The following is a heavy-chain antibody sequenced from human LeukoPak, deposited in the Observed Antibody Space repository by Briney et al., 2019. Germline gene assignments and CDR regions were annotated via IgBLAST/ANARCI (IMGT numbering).Heavy chain of an antibody. J-gene: IGHJ4*02. CDR2: IIISGGGT. V-gene: IGHV3-23*01. Sequence: GGSLTLSCAAPGFTFSTYAMGWVRQAPGKGVEWVLSIIISGGGTYYADSVKGRFTISRDNSKNALYLQMNSLRAEDTAVYYCAKGSNYGFGYYFDYWGQGTLVTVSS. D-gene: IGHD3-10*01. CDR3: AKGSNYGFGYYFDY. CDR1: GFTFSTYA.